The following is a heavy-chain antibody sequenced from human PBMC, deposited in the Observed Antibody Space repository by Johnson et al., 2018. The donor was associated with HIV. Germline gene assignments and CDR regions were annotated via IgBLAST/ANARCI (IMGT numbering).Heavy chain of an antibody. V-gene: IGHV3-33*06. CDR3: AKVGATVITPRGEAFDI. CDR1: GFTFSSYG. Sequence: QVQLVESGGGVVQPGRSLRLSCAASGFTFSSYGMHWVRQAPGKGLEWVAVIWYDGSNKYYADSVKGRFTISRDNSKNTLYLQMNSLRAEDTAVYYCAKVGATVITPRGEAFDIWGQGTMV. D-gene: IGHD4-23*01. CDR2: IWYDGSNK. J-gene: IGHJ3*02.